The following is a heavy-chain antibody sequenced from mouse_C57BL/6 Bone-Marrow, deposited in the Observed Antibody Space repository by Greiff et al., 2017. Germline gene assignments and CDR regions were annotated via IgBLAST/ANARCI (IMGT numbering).Heavy chain of an antibody. J-gene: IGHJ4*01. CDR1: GFTFSSYA. CDR3: ARGDYGSSLYYYAMDY. V-gene: IGHV5-4*03. D-gene: IGHD1-1*01. Sequence: VKLVESGGGLVKPGGSLKLSCAASGFTFSSYAMSWVRQTPEKRLEWVATISDGGSYTYYPDNVKGRFTISRDNAKNNLYLQMSHLKSEDTAMYYCARGDYGSSLYYYAMDYWGQGTSVTVSS. CDR2: ISDGGSYT.